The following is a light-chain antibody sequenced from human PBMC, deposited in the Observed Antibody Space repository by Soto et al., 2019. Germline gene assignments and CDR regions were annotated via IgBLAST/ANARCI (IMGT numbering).Light chain of an antibody. J-gene: IGKJ1*01. CDR2: GAS. V-gene: IGKV3D-15*01. Sequence: IVMTQSPATLSVSPGERATLSCRASQSVSSNLAWYQQKPGQAPRLLIYGASTRATGIPARFSGSGSGAEFTLTISSLQSEDVAGYYCKQYNKGNKKFGQGNKVDIK. CDR1: QSVSSN. CDR3: KQYNKGNKK.